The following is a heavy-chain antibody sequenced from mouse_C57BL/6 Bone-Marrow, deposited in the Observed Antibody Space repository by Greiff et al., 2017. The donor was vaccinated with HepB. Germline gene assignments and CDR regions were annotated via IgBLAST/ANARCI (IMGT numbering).Heavy chain of an antibody. Sequence: VQLVESGAELAKPGASVKLSCKASGYTFTSYWMHWVKQRPGQGLEWIGYINPSSGYTKYNQKFKDKATLTADKSSSTAYMQLSSLTYEDSAVYYCARTPSLRDYAMDYWGQGTSVTVSS. CDR1: GYTFTSYW. CDR3: ARTPSLRDYAMDY. V-gene: IGHV1-7*01. D-gene: IGHD1-1*01. CDR2: INPSSGYT. J-gene: IGHJ4*01.